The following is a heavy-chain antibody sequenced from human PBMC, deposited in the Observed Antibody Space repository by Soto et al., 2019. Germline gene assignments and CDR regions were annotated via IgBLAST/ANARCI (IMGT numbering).Heavy chain of an antibody. CDR2: ISYDGSNK. CDR1: GFTFSSYG. CDR3: AKGPRITICGGLIDY. Sequence: ESGGGVVQPGRSLRLSCAASGFTFSSYGMHWVRQAPGKGLEWVAVISYDGSNKYYADSVKGRFTISRDNSKNTLYLQMNSLRAEDTAVYYCAKGPRITICGGLIDYWGQGTLVTVSS. V-gene: IGHV3-30*18. J-gene: IGHJ4*02. D-gene: IGHD3-3*01.